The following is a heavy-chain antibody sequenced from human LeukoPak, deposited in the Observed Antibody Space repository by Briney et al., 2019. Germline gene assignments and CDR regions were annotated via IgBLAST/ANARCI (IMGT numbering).Heavy chain of an antibody. J-gene: IGHJ4*02. CDR1: VLTFSSYG. V-gene: IGHV3-23*01. CDR3: AKDWFGGVIVFDY. Sequence: GGSLRLACAASVLTFSSYGMRWVRQAPEKGLEWVSAISGSGGSTYYADSVKGRFTISRDNSKNTLYLQMNNLRAEDTAVYYCAKDWFGGVIVFDYWGQGTLVTVSS. CDR2: ISGSGGST. D-gene: IGHD3-16*02.